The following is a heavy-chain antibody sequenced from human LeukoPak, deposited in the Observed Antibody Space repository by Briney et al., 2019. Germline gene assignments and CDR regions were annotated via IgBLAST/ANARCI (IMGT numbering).Heavy chain of an antibody. CDR1: GFTFSSYA. CDR3: ARDNTRLYGMDV. D-gene: IGHD2-2*01. CDR2: ISYDGSNK. Sequence: PGGSLRLSCAASGFTFSSYAMHWVRQAPGKGLEWVAVISYDGSNKYYADSVKGRFTISRDNAKNSLYLQMNSLRAEDTAVYYCARDNTRLYGMDVWGQGTTVTVSS. J-gene: IGHJ6*02. V-gene: IGHV3-30-3*01.